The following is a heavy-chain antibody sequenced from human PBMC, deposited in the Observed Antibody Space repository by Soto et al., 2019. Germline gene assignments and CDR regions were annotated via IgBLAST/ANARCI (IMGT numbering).Heavy chain of an antibody. CDR2: IYPGDSDT. D-gene: IGHD6-13*01. CDR3: AKTAAGGKNYYGMDV. CDR1: GYSFTSYW. Sequence: GESLKISCKGSGYSFTSYWIGWARQMPGKGLEWMGIIYPGDSDTRYSPSFQGQVTISADKSISTAYLQWSSLKASDTAMYYCAKTAAGGKNYYGMDVWGQGTTVTVSS. J-gene: IGHJ6*02. V-gene: IGHV5-51*01.